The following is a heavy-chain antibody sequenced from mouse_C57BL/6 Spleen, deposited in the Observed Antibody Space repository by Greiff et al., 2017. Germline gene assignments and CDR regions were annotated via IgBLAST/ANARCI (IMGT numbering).Heavy chain of an antibody. D-gene: IGHD2-3*01. CDR1: GYTFTSYW. Sequence: QVQLQQPGAELVKPGASVKMSCKASGYTFTSYWITWVKQRPGQGLEWIGDIYPGSGSTNYNEKFKSKATLTVDTSSSTAYMQLSSLTSEDSAVYYCARAEESYDPYYYAMDYWGQGTSVTVSS. CDR2: IYPGSGST. CDR3: ARAEESYDPYYYAMDY. V-gene: IGHV1-55*01. J-gene: IGHJ4*01.